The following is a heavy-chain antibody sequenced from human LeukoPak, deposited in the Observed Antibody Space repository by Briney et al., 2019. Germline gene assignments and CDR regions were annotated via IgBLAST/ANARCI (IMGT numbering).Heavy chain of an antibody. CDR3: AHLTYGDYPLDY. D-gene: IGHD4-17*01. CDR1: GFSLSTSGVG. CDR2: IYWNDDK. Sequence: SGPTLVKPTQTLTLTCTFSGFSLSTSGVGVGWIRQPPGKALEWLALIYWNDDKRYSPSLKSRLTITKDTSKNQVVLTMTNMDPVDTATYYCAHLTYGDYPLDYWGQGTLVTVSS. J-gene: IGHJ4*02. V-gene: IGHV2-5*01.